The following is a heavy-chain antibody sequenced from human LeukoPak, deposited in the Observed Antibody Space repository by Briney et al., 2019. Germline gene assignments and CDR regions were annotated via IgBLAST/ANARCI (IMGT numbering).Heavy chain of an antibody. CDR1: GFTFSSYA. V-gene: IGHV3-23*01. D-gene: IGHD6-19*01. CDR3: AKDQVAVAWRYYFDY. J-gene: IGHJ4*02. CDR2: ISGGGGST. Sequence: GASLRLSCAASGFTFSSYAMSWVRQAPGKGLEWVSAISGGGGSTYYADSVKGRFTISRNNSKNTLYLQMNSLRAEDTAVYYCAKDQVAVAWRYYFDYWGQGTLVTVSS.